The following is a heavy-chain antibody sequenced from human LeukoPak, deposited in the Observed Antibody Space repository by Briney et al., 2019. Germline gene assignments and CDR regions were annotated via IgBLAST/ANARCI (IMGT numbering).Heavy chain of an antibody. CDR2: INPSGGST. J-gene: IGHJ6*03. CDR3: ARGKDSSSWYGVTVHYYYYYMDV. V-gene: IGHV1-46*01. D-gene: IGHD6-13*01. Sequence: GASVKVSCKASGYSFTSYYMHWVRQAPGQGLEWMGIINPSGGSTSYAQKFQGRVTMTRDMSTSTVYMELSSLRSEDTAVYYCARGKDSSSWYGVTVHYYYYYMDVWGKGTTVTVSS. CDR1: GYSFTSYY.